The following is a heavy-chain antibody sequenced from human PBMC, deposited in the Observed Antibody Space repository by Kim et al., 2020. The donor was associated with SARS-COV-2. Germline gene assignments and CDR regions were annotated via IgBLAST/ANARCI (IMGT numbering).Heavy chain of an antibody. J-gene: IGHJ6*02. CDR2: IWYDGSNK. CDR1: GFTFSSYG. Sequence: GGSLRLSCAASGFTFSSYGMHWVRQAPGKGLEWVAVIWYDGSNKYYADSVKGRFTISRDNSKNTLYLQMNSLRAEDTAVYYCARGGYCSSTSCYTGYYYYYGMDVWGQGTTVTVSS. CDR3: ARGGYCSSTSCYTGYYYYYGMDV. D-gene: IGHD2-2*02. V-gene: IGHV3-33*01.